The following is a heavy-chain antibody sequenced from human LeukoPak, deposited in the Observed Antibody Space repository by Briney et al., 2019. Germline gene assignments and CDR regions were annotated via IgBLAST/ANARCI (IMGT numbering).Heavy chain of an antibody. D-gene: IGHD1-26*01. J-gene: IGHJ4*02. V-gene: IGHV3-21*01. CDR3: ARELSGSYYQAFDY. CDR1: GFTFSSYS. Sequence: KTGGSLRLSCAASGFTFSSYSMNWVRQAPGKGLEWVSSISSSSSYIYYADSVKGRFTISRDNAKNSLYLQMNSLRAEDTAVYYCARELSGSYYQAFDYWGQGTLVTVSS. CDR2: ISSSSSYI.